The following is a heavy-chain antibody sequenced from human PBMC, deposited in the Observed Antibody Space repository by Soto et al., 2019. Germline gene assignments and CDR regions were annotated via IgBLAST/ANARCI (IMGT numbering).Heavy chain of an antibody. CDR2: IIPIFGTA. V-gene: IGHV1-69*13. CDR3: ARAPNYYDSSGYCY. D-gene: IGHD3-22*01. CDR1: GGTFSSYA. Sequence: SVKVSCKASGGTFSSYAISWVRQAPGQGLEWMGGIIPIFGTANYAQKFQGRVKITADESTSTAYMELSSLRSEDTAVYYCARAPNYYDSSGYCYWGQGNLVTV. J-gene: IGHJ4*02.